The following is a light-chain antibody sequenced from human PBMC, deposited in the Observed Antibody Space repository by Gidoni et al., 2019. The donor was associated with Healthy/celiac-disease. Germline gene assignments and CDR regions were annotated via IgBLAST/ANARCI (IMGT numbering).Light chain of an antibody. CDR3: QQYGSSPPFT. CDR2: GAS. J-gene: IGKJ3*01. CDR1: QSVSSSY. Sequence: EIVLTQSPGTLSLSPGERATLSCRASQSVSSSYLAWYQQKPGQAPRLLIYGASSRATGIPDRFSGSGSGTDFTLTISRLEPEDFAVEYCQQYGSSPPFTFGPGTKVDIK. V-gene: IGKV3-20*01.